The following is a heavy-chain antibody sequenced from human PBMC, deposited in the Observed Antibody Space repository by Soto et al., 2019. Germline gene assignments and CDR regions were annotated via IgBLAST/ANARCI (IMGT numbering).Heavy chain of an antibody. J-gene: IGHJ4*02. CDR2: INHSGST. CDR3: ARDGYSYGYAFDY. CDR1: GGSFSGYY. Sequence: SETLSLTCAVYGGSFSGYYWSWIRQPPGKGLEWIGEINHSGSTNYNPSLKSRVTISVDTSKNQFSLKLSSVTAADTAVYYCARDGYSYGYAFDYWGQGTLVTVYS. V-gene: IGHV4-34*01. D-gene: IGHD5-18*01.